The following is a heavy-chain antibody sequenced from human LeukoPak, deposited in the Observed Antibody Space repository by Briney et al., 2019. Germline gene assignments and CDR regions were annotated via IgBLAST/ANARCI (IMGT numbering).Heavy chain of an antibody. CDR3: ARSRGYYYYYYMDV. CDR2: ISPNSGGT. CDR1: GYTFTGYY. J-gene: IGHJ6*03. D-gene: IGHD2-2*01. Sequence: EASVKVSCKASGYTFTGYYMHWVRQAPGQGLEWMGWISPNSGGTNYAQKFQGRVTMTRDTSISTAYMELGRLRSDDTAVYYCARSRGYYYYYYMDVWGKGTTVTVSS. V-gene: IGHV1-2*02.